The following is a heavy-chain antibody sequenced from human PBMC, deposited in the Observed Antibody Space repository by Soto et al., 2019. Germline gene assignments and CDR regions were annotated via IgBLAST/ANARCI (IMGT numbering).Heavy chain of an antibody. V-gene: IGHV3-48*02. CDR3: ARVKTFFEY. J-gene: IGHJ4*02. CDR1: GVHLSTYS. Sequence: GGPLRLSCAASGVHLSTYSMHLVRQAPGKGLEWISYISSSSSTIYYADSVKGRFTISRDNAKNSLYLQMNSLRDEDTAVYYCARVKTFFEYWGQGTLVTVSS. CDR2: ISSSSSTI.